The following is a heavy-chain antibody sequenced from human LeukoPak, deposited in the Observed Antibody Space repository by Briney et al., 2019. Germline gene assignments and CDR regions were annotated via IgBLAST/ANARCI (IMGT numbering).Heavy chain of an antibody. Sequence: GGSLRLSCAASGFTFSSYGMHWVRQAPGKGLEWVAVISYDGSNKYYADSVKGRFTISRDNSKSTLYLQMNSLRAEDTAVYYCAKVWGATTFDYWGQGTLVTVSS. CDR1: GFTFSSYG. D-gene: IGHD1-26*01. CDR3: AKVWGATTFDY. V-gene: IGHV3-30*18. CDR2: ISYDGSNK. J-gene: IGHJ4*02.